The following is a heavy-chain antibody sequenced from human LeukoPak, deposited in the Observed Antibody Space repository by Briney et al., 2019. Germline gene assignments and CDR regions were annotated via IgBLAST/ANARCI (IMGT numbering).Heavy chain of an antibody. J-gene: IGHJ4*02. CDR2: IYYSGST. V-gene: IGHV4-39*01. D-gene: IGHD6-13*01. CDR3: ARRLAGTEDY. Sequence: TPSETLSPTCTVSGGSISSSSYYWGWIRQPPGKGLEWFGSIYYSGSTYYNPSLKSRVTISVDTSKNQFSLKLSSVTAADTAVYYCARRLAGTEDYWGQGTLVTVSS. CDR1: GGSISSSSYY.